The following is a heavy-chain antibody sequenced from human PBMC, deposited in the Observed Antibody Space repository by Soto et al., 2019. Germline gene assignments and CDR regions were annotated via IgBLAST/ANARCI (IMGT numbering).Heavy chain of an antibody. CDR2: FDPEDGKT. Sequence: QVQLVQSGAEVKKPGASVKVSCTVSGSTLSELSMHWVRQAPGKGLEWMGGFDPEDGKTTYAQKFQGRVTMTDDTPTNTAYMELSGLRSEDTAVYYCTTGQRPIRFLEWLSRYYFDFWGQGTLVTVSS. D-gene: IGHD3-3*01. CDR3: TTGQRPIRFLEWLSRYYFDF. J-gene: IGHJ4*02. V-gene: IGHV1-24*01. CDR1: GSTLSELS.